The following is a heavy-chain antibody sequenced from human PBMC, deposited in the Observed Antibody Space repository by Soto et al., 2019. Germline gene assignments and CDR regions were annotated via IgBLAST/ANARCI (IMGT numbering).Heavy chain of an antibody. V-gene: IGHV3-7*05. CDR2: INLDGSEK. CDR3: ARDGSTSWYSYDYHGMDV. D-gene: IGHD5-18*01. CDR1: GFTFRTYW. Sequence: EVQLVESGGGLVQPGGSLRLSCAASGFTFRTYWLSWVRQVPGQGLEWVANINLDGSEKNYVDSVKGRFTISRDNARNSLYLQMSSLRAEYTALYYGARDGSTSWYSYDYHGMDVWGQGTTVTVSS. J-gene: IGHJ6*02.